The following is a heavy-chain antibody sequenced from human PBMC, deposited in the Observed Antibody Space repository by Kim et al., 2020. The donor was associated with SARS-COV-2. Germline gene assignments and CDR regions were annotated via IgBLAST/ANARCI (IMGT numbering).Heavy chain of an antibody. Sequence: YSPALKNRVTMSVDSSKKQCSLKLTSVTAADTAMYYCARGGTTKLYPFDYWGQGTLVTVSS. D-gene: IGHD2-2*01. CDR3: ARGGTTKLYPFDY. J-gene: IGHJ4*02. V-gene: IGHV4-4*07.